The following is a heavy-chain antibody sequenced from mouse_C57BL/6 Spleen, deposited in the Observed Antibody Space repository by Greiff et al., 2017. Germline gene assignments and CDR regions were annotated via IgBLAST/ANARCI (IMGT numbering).Heavy chain of an antibody. D-gene: IGHD2-4*01. V-gene: IGHV1-72*01. CDR3: ALHYDYGLAY. Sequence: QVQLKQPGAELVKPGASVKLSCKASGYTFTSYWMHWVKQRPGRGLEWIGRIDPNSGGTKYNEKFKSKATLTVDKPSSTAYMQLSSLTSEDSAVYYCALHYDYGLAYWGQGTLVTVSA. CDR2: IDPNSGGT. CDR1: GYTFTSYW. J-gene: IGHJ3*01.